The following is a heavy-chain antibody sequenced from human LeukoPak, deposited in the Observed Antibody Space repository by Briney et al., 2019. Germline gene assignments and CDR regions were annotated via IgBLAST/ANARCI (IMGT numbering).Heavy chain of an antibody. Sequence: SETLSLTCTVSGGSISNSSYYWGWIRHPPGKELEWIAIIYYSGSTYYNPSLKSRVTISVDTSKNQFSLKLSSVTPEDTAVYYCARLRRTLVRGGTETGAGDYRGQGTLVAVSS. CDR1: GGSISNSSYY. D-gene: IGHD3-10*01. V-gene: IGHV4-39*01. CDR2: IYYSGST. CDR3: ARLRRTLVRGGTETGAGDY. J-gene: IGHJ4*02.